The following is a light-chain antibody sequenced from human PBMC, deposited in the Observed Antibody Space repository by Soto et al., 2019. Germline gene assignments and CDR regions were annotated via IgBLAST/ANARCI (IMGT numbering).Light chain of an antibody. CDR1: RDDY. CDR3: SSYTNCKTLL. CDR2: GVT. V-gene: IGLV2-14*01. Sequence: QSALTQPASVSGSPGQSITISCTGTRDDYVSWYQQHPGKAPKLMIYGVTNRPSGVSTRFSGSKSGNAASLTISGLQTEDAADYYCSSYTNCKTLLFATGTKVTVL. J-gene: IGLJ1*01.